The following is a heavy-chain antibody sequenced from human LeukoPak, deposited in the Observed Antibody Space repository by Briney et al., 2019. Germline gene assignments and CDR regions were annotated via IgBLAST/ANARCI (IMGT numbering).Heavy chain of an antibody. CDR3: ARDSAYNAFDI. CDR1: GFTISTYW. Sequence: PGGSLRLSCAASGFTISTYWMHWVRQAPGKGLVWVARISSDGNTTRYADFVEGRFAISRDNAKNSLYLQMNSLSAEDTAVYYCARDSAYNAFDIWGQGTMVTVSS. CDR2: ISSDGNTT. V-gene: IGHV3-74*01. D-gene: IGHD5-12*01. J-gene: IGHJ3*02.